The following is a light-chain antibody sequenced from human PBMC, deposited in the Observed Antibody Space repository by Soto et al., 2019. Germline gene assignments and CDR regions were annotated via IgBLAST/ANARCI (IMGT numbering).Light chain of an antibody. CDR1: QSVSSN. CDR3: QQYHNCPPYT. V-gene: IGKV3-15*01. CDR2: DAS. Sequence: EIVLTQSPATLSVSPGERATFAFRASQSVSSNLAWYQKKPGQAPRLLIYDASTRATGIPARFSGSGSWTEFTLTISSLQSEDFALYYCQQYHNCPPYTFGQGTKLEIK. J-gene: IGKJ2*01.